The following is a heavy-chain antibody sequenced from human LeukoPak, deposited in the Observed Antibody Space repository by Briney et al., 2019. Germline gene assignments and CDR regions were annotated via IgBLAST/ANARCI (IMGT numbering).Heavy chain of an antibody. CDR1: GYSISSGYY. CDR2: IYHSGST. V-gene: IGHV4-38-2*02. CDR3: ARAYSSGWYFGY. D-gene: IGHD6-19*01. J-gene: IGHJ4*02. Sequence: SETLSLTCTVSGYSISSGYYWGWIRQPPGKGLEWIGSIYHSGSTYYNPSLKSRVTISVDTSKNQFSLKLSSVTAADTAVYYRARAYSSGWYFGYWGQGTLVTVSS.